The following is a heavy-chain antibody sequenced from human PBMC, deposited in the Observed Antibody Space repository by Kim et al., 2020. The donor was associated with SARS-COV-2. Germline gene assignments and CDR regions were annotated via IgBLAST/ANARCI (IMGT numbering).Heavy chain of an antibody. V-gene: IGHV4-31*03. Sequence: SETLSLTCTVSGGSISSGGYYWSWIRQHPGKGLEWIGYIYYSGSTYYNPSLKSRVTISVDTSKNQFSLKLSSVTAADTAVYYCVHGSGAQLDYWGQGTLVTVSS. J-gene: IGHJ4*02. D-gene: IGHD3-10*01. CDR2: IYYSGST. CDR3: VHGSGAQLDY. CDR1: GGSISSGGYY.